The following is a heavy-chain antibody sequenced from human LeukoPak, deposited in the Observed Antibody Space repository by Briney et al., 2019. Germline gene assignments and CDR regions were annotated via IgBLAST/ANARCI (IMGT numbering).Heavy chain of an antibody. J-gene: IGHJ4*02. Sequence: PSGTLSLTCTVSGGSISSYYWSWIRQPPGKGLEWIGYIYYSGNTNYNPSLKSRVTISVDTSKNQFSLKLSSVTAADTAVYYCARADGSGWRHPLIDYWGQGTLVTVSS. V-gene: IGHV4-59*01. CDR3: ARADGSGWRHPLIDY. CDR2: IYYSGNT. CDR1: GGSISSYY. D-gene: IGHD6-19*01.